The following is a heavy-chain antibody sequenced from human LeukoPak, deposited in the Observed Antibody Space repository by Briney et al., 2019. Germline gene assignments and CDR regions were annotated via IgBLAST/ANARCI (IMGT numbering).Heavy chain of an antibody. D-gene: IGHD6-25*01. CDR3: ARDPGIAAALAY. J-gene: IGHJ4*02. Sequence: ASVKVSCKASGYTFTSYGISWVRQAPGQGLEWMGWISAYNGNTNYAQKFQGRVTITTDESTSTAYMELSSLRSEDTAVYYCARDPGIAAALAYWGQGTLVTVSS. CDR1: GYTFTSYG. V-gene: IGHV1-18*01. CDR2: ISAYNGNT.